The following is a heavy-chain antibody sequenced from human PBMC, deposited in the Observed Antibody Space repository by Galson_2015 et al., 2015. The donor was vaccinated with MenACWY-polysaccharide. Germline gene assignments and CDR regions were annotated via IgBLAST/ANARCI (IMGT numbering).Heavy chain of an antibody. CDR1: GFTFSSYS. CDR2: ISSEGTTI. D-gene: IGHD2-15*01. Sequence: SLRLSCAASGFTFSSYSMNWVRQAPGKGLVWVSRISSEGTTISYADSVKGRFTVSRDNAKNTLYLQMNSLRVEDTAVYYCASLGGMGYPYGPDYWGQGTLVTVSS. CDR3: ASLGGMGYPYGPDY. J-gene: IGHJ4*02. V-gene: IGHV3-74*01.